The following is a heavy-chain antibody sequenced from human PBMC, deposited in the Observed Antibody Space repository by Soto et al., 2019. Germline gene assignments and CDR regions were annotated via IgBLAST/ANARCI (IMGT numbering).Heavy chain of an antibody. CDR3: ARVLGYSYGLREVGYHYYGMDV. CDR2: IKHDGSEK. V-gene: IGHV3-7*01. J-gene: IGHJ6*02. D-gene: IGHD5-18*01. CDR1: GFTFSTYW. Sequence: GGSLRLSCAASGFTFSTYWMSWVRQAPGKGLEWVANIKHDGSEKYYVDSVKGRFTISRDNAKNSLYLQMNSLRAEDTAVYYCARVLGYSYGLREVGYHYYGMDVWGQGTTVTVSS.